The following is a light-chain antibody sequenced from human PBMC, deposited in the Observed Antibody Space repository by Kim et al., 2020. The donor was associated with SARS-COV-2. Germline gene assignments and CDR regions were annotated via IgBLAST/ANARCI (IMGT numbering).Light chain of an antibody. CDR3: HQYHTWSPYT. J-gene: IGKJ2*01. CDR1: QRVDTN. Sequence: EVVMTQSPATLSVSLGGTATLSCRASQRVDTNLAWYQQKPGQSPRLLMYSISRRATGVPARFSGSGSETEFTLTISSLQSEDSAVYYCHQYHTWSPYTFGRGTKLEI. V-gene: IGKV3-15*01. CDR2: SIS.